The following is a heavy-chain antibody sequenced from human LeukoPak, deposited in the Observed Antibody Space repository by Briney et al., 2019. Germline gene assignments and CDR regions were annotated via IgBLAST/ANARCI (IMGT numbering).Heavy chain of an antibody. CDR1: GFTFSSYW. Sequence: GGSLRLSCAASGFTFSSYWMSWVRQAPGKGLEWVANIKQDGSEKYYVDSVKGRFTIARDNAKNSLYLQMNSLRAEDTAVYYCARGAGSQYYHCYGMDVWGQGTTVTVSS. D-gene: IGHD6-13*01. J-gene: IGHJ6*02. V-gene: IGHV3-7*03. CDR3: ARGAGSQYYHCYGMDV. CDR2: IKQDGSEK.